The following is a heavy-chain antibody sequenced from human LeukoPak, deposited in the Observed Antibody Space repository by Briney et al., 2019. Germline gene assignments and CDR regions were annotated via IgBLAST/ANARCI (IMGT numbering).Heavy chain of an antibody. Sequence: PSETLSLTCAVYGGSFSGYYWSWIRQPPGKGLEWSGEINHSGSTNYNPSLKSRVTISVDTSKNQFSLKLTSVTAADTAVYYCARQGGYIAPLALWGQGTLVTVSS. J-gene: IGHJ4*02. CDR1: GGSFSGYY. D-gene: IGHD6-13*01. V-gene: IGHV4-34*01. CDR2: INHSGST. CDR3: ARQGGYIAPLAL.